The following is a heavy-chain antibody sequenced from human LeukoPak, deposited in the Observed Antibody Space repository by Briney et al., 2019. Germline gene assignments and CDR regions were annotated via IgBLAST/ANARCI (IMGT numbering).Heavy chain of an antibody. Sequence: ASVKVSCKASGYTFTGYYMHWVRQAPGQGLEWMGIINPSGGRTNYAQRFQGRVTMTRDTSTSTVYMELSSLGSEDTAVYYCARPTSVIPAADISYYFYAMDVWGQGTTVTVSS. V-gene: IGHV1-46*01. CDR2: INPSGGRT. CDR1: GYTFTGYY. J-gene: IGHJ6*02. D-gene: IGHD2-2*01. CDR3: ARPTSVIPAADISYYFYAMDV.